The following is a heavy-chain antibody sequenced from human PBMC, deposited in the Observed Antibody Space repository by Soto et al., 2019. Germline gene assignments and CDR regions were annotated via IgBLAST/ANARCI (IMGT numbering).Heavy chain of an antibody. J-gene: IGHJ4*02. CDR2: IDSDDGTK. V-gene: IGHV3-11*01. CDR1: GFDFGDYY. D-gene: IGHD6-13*01. CDR3: VRPYYSSSWFPFDR. Sequence: LRLSCPASGFDFGDYYMSWIRQAPGKGLEWVSYIDSDDGTKYYTDSVKGRFTISRDNAKNSLYLQMNSLRVEDTALYYCVRPYYSSSWFPFDRWGQGTMVTVS.